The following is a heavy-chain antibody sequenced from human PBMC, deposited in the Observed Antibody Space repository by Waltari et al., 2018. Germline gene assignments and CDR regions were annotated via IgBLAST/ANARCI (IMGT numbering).Heavy chain of an antibody. D-gene: IGHD3-22*01. CDR1: DFTFRSYA. CDR2: ISYNERNI. J-gene: IGHJ6*02. CDR3: VRDFCDRTKCHGMDV. V-gene: IGHV3-30*04. Sequence: QVQLVESGGGVVQPGRYLRLSCAASDFTFRSYAMHWVRQAPGKGLEWVAVISYNERNIYYVDSVKGRFTISRDNSKKTLYLQMNSLRPEDTAMYYCVRDFCDRTKCHGMDVWGQGTTVTVSS.